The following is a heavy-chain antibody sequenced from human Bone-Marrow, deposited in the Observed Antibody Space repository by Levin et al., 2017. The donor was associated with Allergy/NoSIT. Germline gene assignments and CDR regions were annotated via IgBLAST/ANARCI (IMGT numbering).Heavy chain of an antibody. Sequence: ASVKVSCKASGYTFTSYGISWVRQAPGQGLEWMGWISAYNGNTNYAQKLQGRVTMTTDTSTSTAYMELRSLRSDDTAVYYCARDTRGEYQLLDNWFDPWGQGTLVTVSS. J-gene: IGHJ5*02. CDR2: ISAYNGNT. CDR3: ARDTRGEYQLLDNWFDP. CDR1: GYTFTSYG. V-gene: IGHV1-18*01. D-gene: IGHD2-2*01.